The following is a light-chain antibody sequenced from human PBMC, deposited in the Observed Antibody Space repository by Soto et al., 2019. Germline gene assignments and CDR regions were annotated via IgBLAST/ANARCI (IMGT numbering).Light chain of an antibody. J-gene: IGKJ1*01. V-gene: IGKV1-5*03. CDR1: QSIGSW. CDR2: KAS. CDR3: HEYGSDSPWT. Sequence: DIQMTQSPSTLSASVGDRVTITCRASQSIGSWLAWYQQKPGKAPKLLIYKASSLESGVPSRFSGSGAGTECAITISSLQPQDFASYYYHEYGSDSPWTYGQGTQVESK.